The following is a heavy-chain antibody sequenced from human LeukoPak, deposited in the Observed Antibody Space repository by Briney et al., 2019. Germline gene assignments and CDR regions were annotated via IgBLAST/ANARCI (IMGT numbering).Heavy chain of an antibody. CDR2: IHSDGGDK. Sequence: GGSLRLSCAASGFTISSYSMHWVRQAPGKGLEWVAFIHSDGGDKYYADSVQGRFTISRDNSKNTVFLQVNSLRGEDTAVYYCARDGGSYSLDYWGQGTLVTDSS. J-gene: IGHJ4*02. CDR1: GFTISSYS. CDR3: ARDGGSYSLDY. V-gene: IGHV3-30*02. D-gene: IGHD1-26*01.